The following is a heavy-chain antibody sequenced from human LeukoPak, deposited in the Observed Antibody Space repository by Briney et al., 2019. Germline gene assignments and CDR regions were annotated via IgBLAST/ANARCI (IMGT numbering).Heavy chain of an antibody. J-gene: IGHJ6*03. CDR3: ARVEEGYGSGRRENYYYYYMDV. CDR1: GGSISSYY. V-gene: IGHV4-59*01. CDR2: IYYSGST. Sequence: KPSETLSLTCTVSGGSISSYYWSWIRQPPGKGLEWIGYIYYSGSTNYKSSLKSRVTISVDTSKNQFSLKLRSVSAADTAVYYCARVEEGYGSGRRENYYYYYMDVWGKGTTVTISS. D-gene: IGHD3-10*01.